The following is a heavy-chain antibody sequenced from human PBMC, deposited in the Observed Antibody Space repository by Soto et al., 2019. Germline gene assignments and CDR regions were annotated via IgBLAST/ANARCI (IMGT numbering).Heavy chain of an antibody. V-gene: IGHV1-3*01. CDR3: ARDQVQNYYDSSGYPDY. J-gene: IGHJ4*02. CDR1: GYTFTSYA. Sequence: ASVKVSCKASGYTFTSYAMHWVRQAPGQRLEWMGWINAGNGNTKYSHKFQGRVTITRDTSASTAYMELSSLRSEDTAVYYCARDQVQNYYDSSGYPDYWGQGTLVTVSS. CDR2: INAGNGNT. D-gene: IGHD3-22*01.